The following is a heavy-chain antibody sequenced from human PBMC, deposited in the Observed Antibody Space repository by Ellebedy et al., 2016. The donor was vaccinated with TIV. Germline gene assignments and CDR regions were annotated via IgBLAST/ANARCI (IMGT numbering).Heavy chain of an antibody. D-gene: IGHD5-24*01. Sequence: PGGSLRLSCEASGFTFSAFAMGLVHQTPGKGLEWVSGMHGSGRGISYSESVKGRFIISRDNSKNILYLQMNSLRAEDTAIYYCAKDQVAGDGRWVFDSWGQGTVVTVSS. CDR2: MHGSGRGI. CDR1: GFTFSAFA. CDR3: AKDQVAGDGRWVFDS. V-gene: IGHV3-23*01. J-gene: IGHJ3*01.